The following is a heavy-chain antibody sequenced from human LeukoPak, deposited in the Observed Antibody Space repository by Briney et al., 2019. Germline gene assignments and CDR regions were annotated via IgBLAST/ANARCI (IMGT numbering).Heavy chain of an antibody. CDR2: ISAYNGNT. CDR3: ARDGPLFGESPLYYMDV. D-gene: IGHD3-10*02. J-gene: IGHJ6*03. CDR1: GDTFTGYG. Sequence: ASVKVSCKDSGDTFTGYGVSWVRQAPGQGLEWMGWISAYNGNTNYAQKFQGRVTMTTDTSTSTAYMELRSLGSDDTAVYYCARDGPLFGESPLYYMDVWGKGTTVTVSS. V-gene: IGHV1-18*01.